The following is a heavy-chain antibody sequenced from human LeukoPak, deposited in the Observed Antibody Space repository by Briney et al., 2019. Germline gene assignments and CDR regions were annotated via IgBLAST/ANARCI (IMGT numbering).Heavy chain of an antibody. V-gene: IGHV4-39*07. CDR1: GGSISSSSYY. Sequence: SETLSLTCTVSGGSISSSSYYWGWIRQPPGKGLEWIGSIYYSGSTYYNPPLKSRVTISVDTSKNQFSLKLSSVTAADTAVYYCARVTLRGFDYWGQGTLVTVSS. D-gene: IGHD4-17*01. J-gene: IGHJ4*02. CDR3: ARVTLRGFDY. CDR2: IYYSGST.